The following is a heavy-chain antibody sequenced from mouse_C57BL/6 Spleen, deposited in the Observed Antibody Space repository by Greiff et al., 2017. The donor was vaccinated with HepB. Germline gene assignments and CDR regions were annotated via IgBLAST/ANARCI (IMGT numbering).Heavy chain of an antibody. Sequence: EVKLQESEGGLVQPGSSMKLSCTASGFTFSDYYMAWVRQVPEKGLEWVANINYDGSSTYYLDSLKSRFIISRDNAKNILYLQMSSLKSEDTATYYCARDGLRGWYFDVWGTGTTVTVSS. D-gene: IGHD1-1*01. CDR1: GFTFSDYY. CDR3: ARDGLRGWYFDV. V-gene: IGHV5-16*01. J-gene: IGHJ1*03. CDR2: INYDGSST.